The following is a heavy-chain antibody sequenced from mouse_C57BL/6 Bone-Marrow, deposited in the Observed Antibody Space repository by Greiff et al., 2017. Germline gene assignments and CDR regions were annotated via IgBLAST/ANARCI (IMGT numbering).Heavy chain of an antibody. CDR2: INSDGGST. Sequence: EVQVVESGGGLVQPGESLKLSCESNEYEFPSHDMSWVRKTPEKRLELVAAINSDGGSTYYPDTMERRFIVSRDNTKKTLYLQMSSLRSEDTALYYCARHITTVVARYFDVWGTGTTVTVSS. D-gene: IGHD1-1*01. CDR1: EYEFPSHD. V-gene: IGHV5-2*01. J-gene: IGHJ1*03. CDR3: ARHITTVVARYFDV.